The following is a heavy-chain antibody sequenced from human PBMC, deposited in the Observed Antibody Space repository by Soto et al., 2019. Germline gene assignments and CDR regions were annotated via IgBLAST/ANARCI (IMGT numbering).Heavy chain of an antibody. D-gene: IGHD5-12*01. V-gene: IGHV3-64*01. Sequence: EVRLVESGGGLVQPGGSLRLSCAASGFTFSSYAMHWVRQAPGKGLEYVSAISSNGGSTYYANSVKGRFTISRDNSKNTLYLQMGSLRAEDMAVYYCARDMGGYSGYVLDYWGQGTLVTVSS. CDR2: ISSNGGST. CDR1: GFTFSSYA. J-gene: IGHJ4*02. CDR3: ARDMGGYSGYVLDY.